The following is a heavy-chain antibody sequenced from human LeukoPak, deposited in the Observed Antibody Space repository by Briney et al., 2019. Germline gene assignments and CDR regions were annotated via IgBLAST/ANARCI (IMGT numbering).Heavy chain of an antibody. CDR1: GFSFSSYE. CDR3: ARARDSGTYYTDY. J-gene: IGHJ4*02. CDR2: ISSGGNTK. V-gene: IGHV3-48*03. Sequence: GGSLRLSCAASGFSFSSYEMNWVRQAPGKGLEWVSHISSGGNTKYYVDSVRGRFSISRDNAKNSLYLQMNSLRAEDTAVYYCARARDSGTYYTDYWGQGTLVTVSS. D-gene: IGHD3-10*01.